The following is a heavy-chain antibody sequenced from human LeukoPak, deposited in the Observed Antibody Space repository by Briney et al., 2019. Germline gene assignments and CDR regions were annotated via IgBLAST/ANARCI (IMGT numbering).Heavy chain of an antibody. CDR2: IYIDGNT. CDR1: GFSVSSNY. J-gene: IGHJ4*02. Sequence: GRSLRLSCAPSGFSVSSNYISWVRQAPGKGLEWVAVIYIDGNTYYADSVKGRITISRDKSKNTVYLQMNSLRPEDTAVYYCARDWGYCDSTSRHVFDYWGQGTLVTVSS. V-gene: IGHV3-53*01. D-gene: IGHD2-2*01. CDR3: ARDWGYCDSTSRHVFDY.